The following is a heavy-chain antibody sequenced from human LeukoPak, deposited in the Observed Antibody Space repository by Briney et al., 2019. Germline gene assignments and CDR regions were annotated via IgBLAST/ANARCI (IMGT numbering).Heavy chain of an antibody. CDR1: GYSISSGYY. D-gene: IGHD1-26*01. V-gene: IGHV4-38-2*01. CDR3: ARSLGEEHVFDY. CDR2: IYHSGST. Sequence: SETLSLTCAVSGYSISSGYYWGWIRPPPGKGLEWIGSIYHSGSTYYNPSLKSRVTISVDTSKNQFSLKLSSVTAADTAVYYCARSLGEEHVFDYWGQGTLVTVSS. J-gene: IGHJ4*02.